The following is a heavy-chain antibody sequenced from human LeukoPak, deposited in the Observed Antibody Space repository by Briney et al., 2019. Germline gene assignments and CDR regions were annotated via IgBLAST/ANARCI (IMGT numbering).Heavy chain of an antibody. CDR1: GYSLTSGHY. J-gene: IGHJ4*02. CDR2: IYHTGSA. V-gene: IGHV4-38-2*01. D-gene: IGHD2-2*01. CDR3: ARYCTSTTCILRGFDY. Sequence: SETLSLTCSVSGYSLTSGHYWGWIRQPPGKGLEWIASIYHTGSAHYNPSLKSRVAISVDTSKNQFSLKLSSVTAADTAVYYCARYCTSTTCILRGFDYWGQGTLVTVSS.